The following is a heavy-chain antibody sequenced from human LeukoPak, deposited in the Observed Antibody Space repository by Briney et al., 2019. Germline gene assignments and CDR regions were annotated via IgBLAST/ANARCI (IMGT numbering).Heavy chain of an antibody. V-gene: IGHV5-51*01. J-gene: IGHJ6*02. D-gene: IGHD3-22*01. Sequence: GESLKISCKGSGYSFTSYWIGWVRQMPGKGLEWMGIIYPGDSDTRYSPSFQGQVTISADKSISTAYLQWSSLKASDTAMYYYARFDSSGDYYYYYGMDVWGQGTTVTVSS. CDR3: ARFDSSGDYYYYYGMDV. CDR1: GYSFTSYW. CDR2: IYPGDSDT.